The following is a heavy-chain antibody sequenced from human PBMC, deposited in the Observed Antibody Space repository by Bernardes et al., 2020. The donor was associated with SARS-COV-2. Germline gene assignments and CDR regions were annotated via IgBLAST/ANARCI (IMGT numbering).Heavy chain of an antibody. J-gene: IGHJ4*02. D-gene: IGHD2-15*01. CDR2: IYGGGNT. CDR3: VAIPGGGY. V-gene: IGHV3-53*01. CDR1: GFTVSTNY. Sequence: GGSLRLSCAASGFTVSTNYMTWVRQAPGKGLEWVSIIYGGGNTYYADSVKGQFTISRDNSKNTVYLQINNLRAEDTAVYYCVAIPGGGYWGQGTRVTVSS.